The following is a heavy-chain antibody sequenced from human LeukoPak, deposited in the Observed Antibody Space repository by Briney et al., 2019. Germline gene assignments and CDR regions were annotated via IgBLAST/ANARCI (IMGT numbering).Heavy chain of an antibody. J-gene: IGHJ5*02. D-gene: IGHD6-6*01. Sequence: SETLSLTCTVSGYSISSGHYWGWIRQPPGKGLEWVGSIYHSGSTYHNPSLKSRVTISVDTSKNQFSLKLRSVTAADTAVYYCARPTARLGWFDPWGQGTLVTVSS. V-gene: IGHV4-38-2*02. CDR1: GYSISSGHY. CDR2: IYHSGST. CDR3: ARPTARLGWFDP.